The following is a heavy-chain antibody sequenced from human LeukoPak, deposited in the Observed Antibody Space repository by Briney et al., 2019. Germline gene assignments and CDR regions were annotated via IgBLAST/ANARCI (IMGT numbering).Heavy chain of an antibody. V-gene: IGHV4-39*07. D-gene: IGHD6-19*01. CDR2: IYYSGST. Sequence: PSETLSLTCTVSGGSISSSSYYWGWIRQPPGKGLEWIGSIYYSGSTYYNPSLKSRVTTSVDTSKNQFSLKLSSVTAADTAMYYCARGEAVANSFDYWGQGTLVTVSS. CDR3: ARGEAVANSFDY. CDR1: GGSISSSSYY. J-gene: IGHJ4*02.